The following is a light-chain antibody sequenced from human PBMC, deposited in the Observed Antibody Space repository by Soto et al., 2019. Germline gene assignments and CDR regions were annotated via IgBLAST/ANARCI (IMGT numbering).Light chain of an antibody. J-gene: IGLJ1*01. CDR1: SSDFGDYNY. Sequence: QAVVTQPASVSGSPGQSITISCTGTSSDFGDYNYVSWYQHHPGKAPKLMIYEVSNRPSGVSTRFSGSKSGNTASLTISGLQAEDEADYYCSSYRSSSAPYVFGTGTKLTVL. CDR3: SSYRSSSAPYV. CDR2: EVS. V-gene: IGLV2-14*01.